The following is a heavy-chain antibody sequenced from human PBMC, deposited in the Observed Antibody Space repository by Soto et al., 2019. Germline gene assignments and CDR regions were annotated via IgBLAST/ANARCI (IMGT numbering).Heavy chain of an antibody. CDR3: ARVEAGAYFQVYYGMDV. Sequence: QVQLVQSGAEVKRPGSSVKVSCKASGGTFSNYAISWVRQAPGRGLEWMGGIIPSLGTANYAQKFQGRVTVTADESTRTIYMELSSVRSDDTAVYYCARVEAGAYFQVYYGMDVWGQGTTVTVSS. V-gene: IGHV1-69*11. D-gene: IGHD3-16*01. CDR1: GGTFSNYA. J-gene: IGHJ6*02. CDR2: IIPSLGTA.